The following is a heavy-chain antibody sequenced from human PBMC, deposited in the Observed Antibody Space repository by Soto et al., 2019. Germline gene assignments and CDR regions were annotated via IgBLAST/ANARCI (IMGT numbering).Heavy chain of an antibody. J-gene: IGHJ4*02. V-gene: IGHV4-39*01. CDR3: ARLYSNYFDY. Sequence: QLQLQESGPGLVKPSETLSLTCTVSGGSISSSSYYWGWIRQPPGKGLEWIGSIYYSGSTYYNPALKSRVTISVDTSKNQCSLKRSSVTAADTAVYYCARLYSNYFDYWGQGTLVTVSS. D-gene: IGHD4-4*01. CDR2: IYYSGST. CDR1: GGSISSSSYY.